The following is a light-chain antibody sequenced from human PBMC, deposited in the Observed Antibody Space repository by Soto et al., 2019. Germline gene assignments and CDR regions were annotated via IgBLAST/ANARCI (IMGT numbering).Light chain of an antibody. CDR3: CSYAGSSTE. Sequence: QSALTQPASVSGSPGQSITLSCTGTSSDVGSYNLVSWYQQHPGKAPKLMIYEGSKRPSGVSNRFSGSKSGNTASLTISGLQAEDEADYYCCSYAGSSTEFGGGTKLTVL. CDR1: SSDVGSYNL. J-gene: IGLJ2*01. V-gene: IGLV2-23*01. CDR2: EGS.